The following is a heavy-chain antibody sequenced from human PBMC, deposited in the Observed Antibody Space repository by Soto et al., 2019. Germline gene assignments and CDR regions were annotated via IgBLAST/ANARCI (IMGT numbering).Heavy chain of an antibody. CDR2: IYYSGST. CDR1: GASISSGDYY. J-gene: IGHJ4*02. D-gene: IGHD5-12*01. Sequence: PSETLSLTCTVSGASISSGDYYWSWIRQPPGKGLEWIGYIYYSGSTYYSPSLKSRVTISVDTSKNQFSLKLSSVTAADTAVYYCAREEWLRSFDYWGQGTVVTVSS. V-gene: IGHV4-30-4*02. CDR3: AREEWLRSFDY.